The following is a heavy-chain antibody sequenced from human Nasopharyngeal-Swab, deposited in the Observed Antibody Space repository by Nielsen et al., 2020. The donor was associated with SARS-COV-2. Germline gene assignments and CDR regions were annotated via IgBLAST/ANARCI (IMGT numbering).Heavy chain of an antibody. V-gene: IGHV3-15*07. CDR2: IKSKTDGGTT. Sequence: WIRQPPGKGLEWVGRIKSKTDGGTTDYAAPVKGRFTISRDDSKNTLYLQVNSLKTEDTAVYYCTTDLGSSGFDYWGQGTLVTVSS. CDR3: TTDLGSSGFDY. J-gene: IGHJ4*02. D-gene: IGHD7-27*01.